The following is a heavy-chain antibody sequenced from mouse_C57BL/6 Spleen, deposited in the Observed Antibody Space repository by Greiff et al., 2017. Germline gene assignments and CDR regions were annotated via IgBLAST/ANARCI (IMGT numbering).Heavy chain of an antibody. V-gene: IGHV1-50*01. CDR3: ARSATMVTYFDY. J-gene: IGHJ2*01. D-gene: IGHD2-2*01. CDR1: GYTFTSYW. Sequence: QVQLQQPGAELVKPGASVKLSCKASGYTFTSYWMQWVKQRPGQGLEWIGEIDPSDSYTNSNQKFKGKATLTVDTSSITAYMQLSSLTSEDSAVYYGARSATMVTYFDYWGQGTTLTVSS. CDR2: IDPSDSYT.